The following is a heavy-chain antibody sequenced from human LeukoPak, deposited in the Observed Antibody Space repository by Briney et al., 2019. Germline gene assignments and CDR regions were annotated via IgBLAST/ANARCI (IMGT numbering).Heavy chain of an antibody. V-gene: IGHV4-59*08. CDR1: GGSISGYY. J-gene: IGHJ4*02. CDR2: IYYRVTS. CDR3: ATTGYNSGWYGY. Sequence: SETLSLTCTVSGGSISGYYWSWIRQPPGKGLEWIGYIYYRVTSDYNPSLKSRVTMSVDMSTRQISLKLSSVTAADTAIYYCATTGYNSGWYGYWGQGTLVTVSS. D-gene: IGHD6-19*01.